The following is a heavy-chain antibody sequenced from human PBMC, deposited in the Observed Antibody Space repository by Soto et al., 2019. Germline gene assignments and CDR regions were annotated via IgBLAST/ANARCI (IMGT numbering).Heavy chain of an antibody. CDR3: VTYGSGSYQGYFDL. V-gene: IGHV4-31*03. CDR2: IYHSGST. Sequence: QVQLQESGPGLVKTSQTLSLTCTVSGGSISSGDYYWSWIRQHPGKGLEWIGYIYHSGSTYYNPSLKSRVTISVDTSKNQFSLNLSSVTAADTAVYYCVTYGSGSYQGYFDLWGRGTLVTVSS. CDR1: GGSISSGDYY. D-gene: IGHD3-10*01. J-gene: IGHJ2*01.